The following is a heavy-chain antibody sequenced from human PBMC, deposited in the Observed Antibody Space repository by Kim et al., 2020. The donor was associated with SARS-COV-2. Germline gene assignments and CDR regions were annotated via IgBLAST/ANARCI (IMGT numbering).Heavy chain of an antibody. CDR3: ARCGRTCTMIVLYYFDY. V-gene: IGHV1-8*02. D-gene: IGHD3-22*01. CDR1: GYTFTSYD. Sequence: ASVKVSCKASGYTFTSYDINWVRQATGQGLEWMGWMNPNSGNTGYAQKLQGRVTMTRNTSISTAYMELSSLRSVDTAVHYCARCGRTCTMIVLYYFDYWG. J-gene: IGHJ4*01. CDR2: MNPNSGNT.